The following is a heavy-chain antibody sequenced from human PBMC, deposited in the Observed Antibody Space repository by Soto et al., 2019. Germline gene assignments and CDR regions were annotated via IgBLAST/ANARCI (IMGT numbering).Heavy chain of an antibody. D-gene: IGHD3-22*01. Sequence: ASVKVSCKASGYSFNTYAIHWVRQAPRQRLEWMGWINAGNGNTMFSQKFQGRVTIATDTSASMVYMELSSLRSEDTAVYYCARGAGGRTVVSTTDYYYSAMDVWGQGTTVTVSS. V-gene: IGHV1-3*01. CDR1: GYSFNTYA. CDR3: ARGAGGRTVVSTTDYYYSAMDV. J-gene: IGHJ6*02. CDR2: INAGNGNT.